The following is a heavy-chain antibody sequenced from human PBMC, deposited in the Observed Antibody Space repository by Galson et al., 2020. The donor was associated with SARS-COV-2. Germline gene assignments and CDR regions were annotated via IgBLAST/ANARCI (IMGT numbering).Heavy chain of an antibody. D-gene: IGHD3-22*01. V-gene: IGHV1-18*01. Sequence: ASVKVSCKASGYTFTSYGISWVRQAPGQGLEWMGWISAYNGNTNYAQKLQGRVTMTTDTSTSTAYMELRSLRSDDTAVYYCARNGRYYYDSSGYYSEDQNDAFDIWGQGTMVTVSS. CDR2: ISAYNGNT. J-gene: IGHJ3*02. CDR3: ARNGRYYYDSSGYYSEDQNDAFDI. CDR1: GYTFTSYG.